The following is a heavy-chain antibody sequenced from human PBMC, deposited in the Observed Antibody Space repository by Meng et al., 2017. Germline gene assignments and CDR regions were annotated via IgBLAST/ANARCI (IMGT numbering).Heavy chain of an antibody. CDR1: GFTFSNAW. CDR2: ISSSGSTI. CDR3: ARQGYCSSTSCYGPDY. D-gene: IGHD2-2*01. J-gene: IGHJ4*02. V-gene: IGHV3-11*01. Sequence: VELVCAGGGLVKPGGSLRLSCAASGFTFSNAWMSWIRQAPGKGLEWVSYISSSGSTIYYADSVKGRFTISRDNAKNSLYLQMNSLRAEDTAVYYCARQGYCSSTSCYGPDYWGQGTLVTVSS.